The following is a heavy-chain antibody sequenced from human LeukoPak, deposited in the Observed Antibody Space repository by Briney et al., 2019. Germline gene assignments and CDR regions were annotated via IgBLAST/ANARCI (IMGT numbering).Heavy chain of an antibody. D-gene: IGHD1-20*01. V-gene: IGHV1-2*02. CDR3: ARSEYNWNPNNWFDP. J-gene: IGHJ5*02. CDR1: GYTFTGYY. CDR2: INPNSGGT. Sequence: GASVKVSCKASGYTFTGYYMHWVRPAPGQGLEWMGWINPNSGGTNYAQKFQGRVTMTRDTSISTAYMELSRLRSDDTAVYYCARSEYNWNPNNWFDPWGQGTLVTVSS.